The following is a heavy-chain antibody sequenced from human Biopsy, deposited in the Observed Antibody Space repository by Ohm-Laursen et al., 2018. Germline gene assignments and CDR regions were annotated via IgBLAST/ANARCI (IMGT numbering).Heavy chain of an antibody. V-gene: IGHV1-69*06. D-gene: IGHD3-9*01. CDR3: ATKLTGYFHH. CDR1: GGTFSNYG. J-gene: IGHJ1*01. Sequence: SSVKVSCKAPGGTFSNYGVNWVRQAPGQGLEWLGENIPILGTGHYAQKFQDRVTVAADTSTSTATMELRSLRSDDTAVYYCATKLTGYFHHWGQGTLVIVSS. CDR2: NIPILGTG.